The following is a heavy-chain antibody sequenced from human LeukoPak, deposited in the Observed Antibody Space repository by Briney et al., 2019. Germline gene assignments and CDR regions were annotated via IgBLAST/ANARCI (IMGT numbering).Heavy chain of an antibody. J-gene: IGHJ5*02. CDR1: GYTFTRYG. D-gene: IGHD5-24*01. Sequence: GASVKVSCKASGYTFTRYGISWVRQAPGQGLEWMGWISAYNGNTNYAQKLQGRVTMTTDTSTSTDYLELSSLRSEDTAVYYCARDNSVRDEAWWFNPWGQGTLVTVSS. CDR3: ARDNSVRDEAWWFNP. CDR2: ISAYNGNT. V-gene: IGHV1-18*01.